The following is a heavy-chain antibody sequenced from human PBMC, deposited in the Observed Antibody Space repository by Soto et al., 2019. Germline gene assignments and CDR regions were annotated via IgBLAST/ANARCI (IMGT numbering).Heavy chain of an antibody. V-gene: IGHV3-23*01. D-gene: IGHD6-19*01. CDR2: ISGSGGST. J-gene: IGHJ4*02. CDR1: GFTFSSYA. Sequence: PGGSLRLSCAASGFTFSSYAMSWVRQAPGKGLEWVSAISGSGGSTYYADSVKGRFTISRDNSKNTLYLQMNSLRAEDTAVYYCAKDEEQWLVMGYYLGFRGQGTLVTVSS. CDR3: AKDEEQWLVMGYYLGF.